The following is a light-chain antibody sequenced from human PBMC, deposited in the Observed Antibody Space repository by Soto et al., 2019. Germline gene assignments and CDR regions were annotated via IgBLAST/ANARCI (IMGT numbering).Light chain of an antibody. J-gene: IGLJ2*01. CDR1: SSDVGGYNY. Sequence: QSALTQPPSASWSPGQSVTICCTGTSSDVGGYNYVSWYQQHPGKAPKLMIYEVSKRPSGVPDRFSGSKSGNTASLTVSGLKAEDEADYYYSSYAGSNNVVFGGGTKLTVL. CDR2: EVS. CDR3: SSYAGSNNVV. V-gene: IGLV2-8*01.